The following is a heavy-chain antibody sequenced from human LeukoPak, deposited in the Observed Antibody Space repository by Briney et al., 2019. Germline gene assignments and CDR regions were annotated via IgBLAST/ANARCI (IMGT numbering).Heavy chain of an antibody. J-gene: IGHJ4*02. D-gene: IGHD2-8*01. CDR2: MYYSGSTYYT. CDR3: ARLLGYRSNDVCYMYHFDY. Sequence: SETLSLTCTVSGGSISSTSYFWGWIRQPPGKGLEWIGTMYYSGSTYYTYYNPSLKSRVTISVDTSKKQFSLKLSSVTAADTAVYYCARLLGYRSNDVCYMYHFDYWGQGTLVTVSS. V-gene: IGHV4-39*01. CDR1: GGSISSTSYF.